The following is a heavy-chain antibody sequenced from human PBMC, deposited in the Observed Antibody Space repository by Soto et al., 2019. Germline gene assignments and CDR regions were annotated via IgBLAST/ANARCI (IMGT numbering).Heavy chain of an antibody. D-gene: IGHD4-17*01. CDR2: IWYDGSNK. V-gene: IGHV3-33*01. J-gene: IGHJ6*02. CDR3: ARRRSTVTTSWFYHAMDV. CDR1: GFPFSTYG. Sequence: RLSCAASGFPFSTYGMHWVRQAPGKGLEWVAVIWYDGSNKYYADSVRGRFTISRDNSKNTVDLQMNSLRADDTAVYYWARRRSTVTTSWFYHAMDVWGRGTTVTVSS.